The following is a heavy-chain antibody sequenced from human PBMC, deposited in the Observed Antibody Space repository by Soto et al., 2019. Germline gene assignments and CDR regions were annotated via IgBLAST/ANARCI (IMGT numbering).Heavy chain of an antibody. D-gene: IGHD2-8*01. V-gene: IGHV4-31*03. Sequence: QVQLQESGPGLVRPSQTLSLTCTVSAGSISTINYYWSWIRQHPEKGLVWIGYISYSGSTFYHSSLKXRFTFSXXTSKKQFSLTLTSVTAADTAVYYCARSAQWDGFDPWGQGTMVTVSS. CDR1: AGSISTINYY. CDR2: ISYSGST. CDR3: ARSAQWDGFDP. J-gene: IGHJ3*01.